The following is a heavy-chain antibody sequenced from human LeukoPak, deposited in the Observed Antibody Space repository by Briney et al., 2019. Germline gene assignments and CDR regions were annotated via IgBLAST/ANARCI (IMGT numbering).Heavy chain of an antibody. CDR1: GGTFSSYA. J-gene: IGHJ6*02. Sequence: GASVKVSCKASGGTFSSYAISWVRQAPGQGLEWMGRIIPILGIANYAQKFQGRVTITADKSTSTAYMELRSLRSEDTAVYYCARDRARRQLSNYYYYYGMDVWGQGTTVTVSS. CDR3: ARDRARRQLSNYYYYYGMDV. CDR2: IIPILGIA. D-gene: IGHD6-6*01. V-gene: IGHV1-69*04.